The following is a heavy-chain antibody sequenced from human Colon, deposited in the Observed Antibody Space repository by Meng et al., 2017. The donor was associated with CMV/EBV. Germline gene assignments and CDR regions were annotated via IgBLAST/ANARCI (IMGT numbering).Heavy chain of an antibody. D-gene: IGHD1-26*01. V-gene: IGHV3-20*03. CDR3: AKSDHSGSYLPGLFDF. CDR2: TYWNGRTT. Sequence: SGFTFEDYGMTWVRQAPGKGLEWVGTTYWNGRTTGLADSVQGRFTISRDNAKNSLYLEMNFLRAEDTAFYYCAKSDHSGSYLPGLFDFWGQGILVTVSS. CDR1: GFTFEDYG. J-gene: IGHJ4*02.